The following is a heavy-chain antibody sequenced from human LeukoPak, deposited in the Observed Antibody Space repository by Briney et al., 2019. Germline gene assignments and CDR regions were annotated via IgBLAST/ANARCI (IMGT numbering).Heavy chain of an antibody. D-gene: IGHD6-19*01. J-gene: IGHJ4*02. CDR1: GGSISSGGYS. CDR2: IYHSGST. CDR3: VRHSSGWFHFDY. V-gene: IGHV4-30-2*01. Sequence: SETLSLTCAVSGGSISSGGYSWSWIRQPPGKGLEWIGYIYHSGSTYYNPSLKSRVTISVDRSKNQFSLKLSSVTAADTAVYYCVRHSSGWFHFDYWGQGTLVTVSS.